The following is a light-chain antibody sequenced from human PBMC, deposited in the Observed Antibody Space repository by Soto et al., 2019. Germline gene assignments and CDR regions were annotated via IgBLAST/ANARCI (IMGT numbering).Light chain of an antibody. CDR2: GNS. V-gene: IGLV1-40*01. CDR3: QSYDSSLSAGV. CDR1: SSNIGAGYD. J-gene: IGLJ3*02. Sequence: QSALTQPPSVSGAPGQRVTISCTGSSSNIGAGYDVHWYQQLPGTAPKLLIYGNSNRPSGVPDRFSGSKSGTSASLAITGLQAEDEADYYCQSYDSSLSAGVFGGGTNFTVL.